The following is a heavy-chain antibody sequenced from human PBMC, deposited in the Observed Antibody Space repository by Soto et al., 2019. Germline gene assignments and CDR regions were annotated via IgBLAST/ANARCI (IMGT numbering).Heavy chain of an antibody. CDR3: ARDHTYYDILTGYRASYYFDY. V-gene: IGHV4-31*02. J-gene: IGHJ4*02. CDR1: GGSISSGGYY. Sequence: LCGGSISSGGYYWSWIRQPPGKGLEWIGYIYYSGSTYYNPSLKSRVTISVDTSKNQFSLKLSSVTAADTAVYYCARDHTYYDILTGYRASYYFDYWGQGTLVTVSS. D-gene: IGHD3-9*01. CDR2: IYYSGST.